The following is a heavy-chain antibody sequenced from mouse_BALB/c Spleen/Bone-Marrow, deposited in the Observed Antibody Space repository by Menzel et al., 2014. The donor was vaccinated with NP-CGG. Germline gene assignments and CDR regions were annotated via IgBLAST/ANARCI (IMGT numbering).Heavy chain of an antibody. J-gene: IGHJ3*01. CDR2: INPDSTTI. Sequence: EVMLVESGGGLVQPGGSLKLSCAASGFDFSGYWMSWVRQAPGKGLEWIGEINPDSTTINYAPSRKDKFIISRDNAKNMLFLQMSKVRSEDTALYYCARLSYYGRFVYWGQGTLVTVSA. D-gene: IGHD1-1*01. V-gene: IGHV4-1*02. CDR3: ARLSYYGRFVY. CDR1: GFDFSGYW.